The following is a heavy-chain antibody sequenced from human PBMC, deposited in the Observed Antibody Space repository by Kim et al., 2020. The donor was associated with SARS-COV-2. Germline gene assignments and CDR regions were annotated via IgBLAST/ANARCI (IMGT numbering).Heavy chain of an antibody. CDR2: IKPDGSEK. CDR3: AAWFGDFSV. D-gene: IGHD3-10*01. CDR1: GFTFSSSW. J-gene: IGHJ3*01. Sequence: GGSLRLSCAASGFTFSSSWMNWVRQIPGKGLEWVANIKPDGSEKKYVDSVKGRFTISRDNTKNSVYLQMDSLTVDDTALYYCAAWFGDFSVWGQWARVTVSS. V-gene: IGHV3-7*05.